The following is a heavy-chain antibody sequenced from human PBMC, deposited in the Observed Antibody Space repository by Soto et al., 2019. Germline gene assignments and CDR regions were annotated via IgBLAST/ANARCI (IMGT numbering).Heavy chain of an antibody. CDR2: IDPSDSYT. V-gene: IGHV5-10-1*01. Sequence: PGESLKISCKGSGYSFTSYWISWVRQMPGKGLEWMGRIDPSDSYTNYSPSFQGHVTISADKSISTAYLQWSSLKASDTAMYYCASNPAVAGEYYYYGMDVWGQGTTVTVSS. CDR1: GYSFTSYW. D-gene: IGHD6-19*01. J-gene: IGHJ6*02. CDR3: ASNPAVAGEYYYYGMDV.